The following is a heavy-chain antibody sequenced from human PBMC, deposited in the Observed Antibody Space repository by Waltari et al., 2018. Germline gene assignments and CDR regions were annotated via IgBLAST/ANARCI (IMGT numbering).Heavy chain of an antibody. CDR2: MSYTGAT. CDR3: ATYIGASVGTAAFDV. Sequence: HYWGWSRQPPGQGLEWIGTMSYTGATYSSPSLESRVTVSRDTSKNQLSLKLVSVTAADTAVYYCATYIGASVGTAAFDVWGQGTMVAVSS. V-gene: IGHV4-39*01. CDR1: HY. J-gene: IGHJ3*01. D-gene: IGHD1-1*01.